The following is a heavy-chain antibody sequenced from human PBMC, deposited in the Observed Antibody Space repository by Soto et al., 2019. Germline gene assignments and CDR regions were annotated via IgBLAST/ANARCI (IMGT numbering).Heavy chain of an antibody. J-gene: IGHJ4*02. CDR2: IYSSGST. Sequence: SETLSLTCTVSGGSISSGDYYWSWLRQPPGKGLEWIGYIYSSGSTYYNPSLKSRVTISVDTSKNQFSLQLSSVTAADTAVYYGARGRLLYCGGDCYSSEVDYWGQGTLVTVSS. CDR3: ARGRLLYCGGDCYSSEVDY. CDR1: GGSISSGDYY. D-gene: IGHD2-21*01. V-gene: IGHV4-30-4*01.